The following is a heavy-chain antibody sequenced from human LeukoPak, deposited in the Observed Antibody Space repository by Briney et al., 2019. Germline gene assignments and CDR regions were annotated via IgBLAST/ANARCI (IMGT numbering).Heavy chain of an antibody. CDR2: MNPKSANT. CDR1: GYTFTSYD. CDR3: ARGPPESSSSDY. Sequence: ASVKVSCKASGYTFTSYDINWVRQAPGQGLEWMGWMNPKSANTGYAQKFQGRVTMTRNTSISTAYMEVTSLRSEDTAVYYCARGPPESSSSDYWGHGTLVIVSS. J-gene: IGHJ4*01. D-gene: IGHD6-13*01. V-gene: IGHV1-8*01.